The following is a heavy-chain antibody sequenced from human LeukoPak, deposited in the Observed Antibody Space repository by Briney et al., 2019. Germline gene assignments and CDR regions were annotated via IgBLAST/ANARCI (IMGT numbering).Heavy chain of an antibody. CDR3: ATDRRMVAATRYGMDV. D-gene: IGHD2-15*01. CDR1: GFTFNNYG. J-gene: IGHJ6*02. CDR2: FDPEDGET. V-gene: IGHV1-24*01. Sequence: GGSLRLSCAASGFTFNNYGMHWVRQAPGKGLEWMGGFDPEDGETIYAQKFQGRVTMTEDTSTDTAYMELSSLRSEDTAVYYCATDRRMVAATRYGMDVWGQGTTVTVSS.